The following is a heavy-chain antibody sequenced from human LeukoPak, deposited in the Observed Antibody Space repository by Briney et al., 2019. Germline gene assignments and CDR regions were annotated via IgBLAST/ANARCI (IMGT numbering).Heavy chain of an antibody. D-gene: IGHD3-3*01. J-gene: IGHJ4*02. CDR3: ARLRFLGYYFDY. Sequence: KPSETLSLTCTVSGGSISSYYWSWIRQPPGKGLEWIGYIYYSGSTNYNPSLKSRVTISVDTSKNQFSLKLSSVTAADTAVYYCARLRFLGYYFDYWGQGTLVTVSS. CDR2: IYYSGST. V-gene: IGHV4-59*08. CDR1: GGSISSYY.